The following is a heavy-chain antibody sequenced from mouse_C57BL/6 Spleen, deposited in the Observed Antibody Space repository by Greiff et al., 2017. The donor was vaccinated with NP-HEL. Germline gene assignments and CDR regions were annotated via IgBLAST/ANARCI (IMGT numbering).Heavy chain of an antibody. CDR3: TIFITTVVASPYDAMDY. J-gene: IGHJ4*01. Sequence: EVQLQQSGAELVRPGASVKLSCTASGFNIKDDYMHWVKQRPEQGLEWIGWIDPENGDTEYASKFQGKATITADTSSNTAYLQLSSLTSEDTAVYYCTIFITTVVASPYDAMDYWGQGTSVTVSS. CDR2: IDPENGDT. CDR1: GFNIKDDY. V-gene: IGHV14-4*01. D-gene: IGHD1-1*01.